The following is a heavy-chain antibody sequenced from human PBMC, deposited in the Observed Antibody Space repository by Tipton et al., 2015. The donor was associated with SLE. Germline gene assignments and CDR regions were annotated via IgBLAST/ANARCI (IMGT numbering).Heavy chain of an antibody. CDR3: AKDQVGATIPRVLDY. V-gene: IGHV3-23*01. Sequence: SLRLSCAASGFTFSSYAMSWVRQAPGKGLEWVSAISGSGGSTYYADSVKGRFTISRDNSKNTLYLQMNSLRAEDTAVYYCAKDQVGATIPRVLDYWGQGTLVTVSS. CDR1: GFTFSSYA. J-gene: IGHJ4*02. D-gene: IGHD5-12*01. CDR2: ISGSGGST.